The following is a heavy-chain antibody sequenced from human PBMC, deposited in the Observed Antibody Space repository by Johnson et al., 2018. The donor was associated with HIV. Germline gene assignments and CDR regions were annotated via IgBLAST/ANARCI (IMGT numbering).Heavy chain of an antibody. CDR3: AKARSWPYPYDAFDV. Sequence: MQLVESGGGVVQPGRSLRLSCAVSGFTFSSYAMHWVRQAPGKGMEWVSAITGSGDGTYYADSVTGRFSISRDNSRNTLFLQMSSLSADDTAVYYCAKARSWPYPYDAFDVWGQGTVVTVSS. D-gene: IGHD2-15*01. CDR1: GFTFSSYA. V-gene: IGHV3-23*04. CDR2: ITGSGDGT. J-gene: IGHJ3*01.